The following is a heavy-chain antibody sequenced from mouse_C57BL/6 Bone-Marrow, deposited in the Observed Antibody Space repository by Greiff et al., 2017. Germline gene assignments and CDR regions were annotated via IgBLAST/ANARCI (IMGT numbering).Heavy chain of an antibody. CDR2: INSDGGST. CDR3: ARHQLRLREAMDY. V-gene: IGHV5-2*01. J-gene: IGHJ4*01. CDR1: EYEFPSHD. Sequence: EVHLVESGGGLVQPGESLKLSCESNEYEFPSHDMSWVRKTPGKRLELVAAINSDGGSTYYPDTMERRFIFSSANTKKALYLQMSSLRSEDTALYYGARHQLRLREAMDYWGQGTSVTVSS. D-gene: IGHD3-2*02.